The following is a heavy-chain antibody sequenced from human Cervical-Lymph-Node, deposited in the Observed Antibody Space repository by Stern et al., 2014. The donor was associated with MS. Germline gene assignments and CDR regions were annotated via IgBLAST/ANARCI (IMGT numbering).Heavy chain of an antibody. J-gene: IGHJ6*02. Sequence: VQLVGSGPELKKPGASGRVSCKASEYTFTSYAWNWGRQPPGQGIEWMDWINTTPGNPTYAQCFTGRFVFSLDTSVSTAYLQISSLKAEDTAVYYCARTNWEGHYYYYYGMDVWGQGTTVTVSS. CDR2: INTTPGNP. CDR3: ARTNWEGHYYYYYGMDV. CDR1: EYTFTSYA. D-gene: IGHD7-27*01. V-gene: IGHV7-4-1*02.